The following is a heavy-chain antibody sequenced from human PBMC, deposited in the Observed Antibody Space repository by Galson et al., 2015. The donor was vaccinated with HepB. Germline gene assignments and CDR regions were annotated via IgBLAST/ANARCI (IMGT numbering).Heavy chain of an antibody. CDR2: INPSGGST. Sequence: SVTVSCKASGSTFTSYYMHWVRQAPGQGLEWMGIINPSGGSTSYAQKFQGRVTMTRDTSTSTVYMELSSLRSEDTAVYYCARRRAATQYYYYGMDVWGQGTTVTVSS. J-gene: IGHJ6*02. CDR1: GSTFTSYY. V-gene: IGHV1-46*03. D-gene: IGHD6-25*01. CDR3: ARRRAATQYYYYGMDV.